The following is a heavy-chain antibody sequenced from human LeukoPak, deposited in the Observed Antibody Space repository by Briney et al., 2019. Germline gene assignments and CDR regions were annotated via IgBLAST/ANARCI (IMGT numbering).Heavy chain of an antibody. V-gene: IGHV4-34*01. J-gene: IGHJ4*02. D-gene: IGHD3-9*01. CDR3: ARGRRMLRYFDWLFPLYFDY. CDR1: GGSFSGYY. CDR2: INHSGST. Sequence: SETLSLTCAVYGGSFSGYYWSWIRQPPGKGLEWIGEINHSGSTNYNPSLKSRVTISVDTSKNKFSLKLSSVTAADTAVYYCARGRRMLRYFDWLFPLYFDYWGQGTLVTVSS.